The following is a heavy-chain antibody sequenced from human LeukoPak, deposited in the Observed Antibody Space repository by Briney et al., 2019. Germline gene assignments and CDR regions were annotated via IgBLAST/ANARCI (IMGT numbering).Heavy chain of an antibody. J-gene: IGHJ6*02. CDR3: ARTWGSGYLDV. D-gene: IGHD3-22*01. CDR2: IYSGGST. Sequence: GGSLRLSCAASGFTFSSYAMSWVRQAPGKGLEWVSVIYSGGSTYYADSVKGRFTISRHNSKNTLYLQMNSLRAGDAAVYYCARTWGSGYLDVWGQGTTVTVSS. V-gene: IGHV3-53*04. CDR1: GFTFSSYA.